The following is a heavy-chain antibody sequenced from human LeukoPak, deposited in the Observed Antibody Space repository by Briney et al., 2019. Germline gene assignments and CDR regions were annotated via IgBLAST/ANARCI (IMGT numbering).Heavy chain of an antibody. J-gene: IGHJ4*02. Sequence: SETLSLTCTVSGGSISSYYWGWIRRPPGKRLEWIGYISYSGSTRYNPSLKSRVTISVDTSKNQFSLKLTSVTDADTAVYYCARVEPRYFDSLDGLAPRYYFDYWGQGTLVTVSS. CDR3: ARVEPRYFDSLDGLAPRYYFDY. V-gene: IGHV4-59*01. CDR1: GGSISSYY. D-gene: IGHD3-9*01. CDR2: ISYSGST.